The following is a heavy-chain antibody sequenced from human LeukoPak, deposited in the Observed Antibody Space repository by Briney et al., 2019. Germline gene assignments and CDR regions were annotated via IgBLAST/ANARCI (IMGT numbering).Heavy chain of an antibody. J-gene: IGHJ3*02. CDR3: ASHGITMIVVAPDDAFDI. D-gene: IGHD3-22*01. CDR1: GFTFSSYW. Sequence: GGSLRLSCAASGFTFSSYWMSWVRQAPGKGLEWVANIKQDGSEKYYVDSVKGRFTISRDNAKNSLYLQMNSLRAEDTAVYYCASHGITMIVVAPDDAFDIWGQGTMATVSS. CDR2: IKQDGSEK. V-gene: IGHV3-7*01.